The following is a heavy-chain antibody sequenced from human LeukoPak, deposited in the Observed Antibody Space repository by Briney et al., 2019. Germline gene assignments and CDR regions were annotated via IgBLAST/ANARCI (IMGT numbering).Heavy chain of an antibody. CDR1: GFTFSSFW. CDR2: IKQDGSEK. V-gene: IGHV3-7*01. J-gene: IGHJ4*02. CDR3: ARDWFTQMVGAIGGDDY. D-gene: IGHD1-26*01. Sequence: GGSLRLSCAASGFTFSSFWMNWVRQAPGKGLEWVANIKQDGSEKYYVDSVKGRFTISRDNAKNSLYLQMNSLRAEDTAVYYCARDWFTQMVGAIGGDDYWGQGTLVTVSS.